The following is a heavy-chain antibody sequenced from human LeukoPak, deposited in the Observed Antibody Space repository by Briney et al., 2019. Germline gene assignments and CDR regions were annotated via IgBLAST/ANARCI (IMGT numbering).Heavy chain of an antibody. CDR1: GFTFSSYA. CDR2: ISGSGGST. V-gene: IGHV3-23*01. J-gene: IGHJ3*02. CDR3: ARVTGYYYESTGYYHHAFDI. Sequence: QTGGSLRLSCAASGFTFSSYAMSWVRQAPGKGLEWASSISGSGGSTDYADSVKGRFTISRDNSKNTLYVQMNSLRAEDTAVYYCARVTGYYYESTGYYHHAFDIWGQGTMVTVSS. D-gene: IGHD3-22*01.